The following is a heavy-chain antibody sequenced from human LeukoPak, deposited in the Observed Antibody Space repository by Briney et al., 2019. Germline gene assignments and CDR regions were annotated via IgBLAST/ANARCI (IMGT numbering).Heavy chain of an antibody. J-gene: IGHJ4*02. Sequence: PGRSLRLSCAASGFTFADYAMHWVRQAPGKGLEWVSGISWNSGSIGYADSVKGRFTISRDSAKNSLYLQMNSLRAEDTALYYCAKDMEMLMAYYFDYWGQGTLVTVSS. CDR3: AKDMEMLMAYYFDY. CDR1: GFTFADYA. CDR2: ISWNSGSI. V-gene: IGHV3-9*01. D-gene: IGHD3-16*01.